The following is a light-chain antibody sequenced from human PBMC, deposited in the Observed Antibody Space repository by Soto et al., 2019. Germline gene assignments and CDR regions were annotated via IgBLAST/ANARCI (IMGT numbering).Light chain of an antibody. J-gene: IGKJ4*01. CDR3: QQRSDWLT. CDR2: DAS. V-gene: IGKV3-11*01. Sequence: EIVLTQSPATLSLSPGERATLSCRASQSVSTYLAWYQQKPGQAPRLLIYDASNRAAGIPARFSGGGSGTDFTLTITRLDPEAFAVYYCQQRSDWLTFGGGTKVEIK. CDR1: QSVSTY.